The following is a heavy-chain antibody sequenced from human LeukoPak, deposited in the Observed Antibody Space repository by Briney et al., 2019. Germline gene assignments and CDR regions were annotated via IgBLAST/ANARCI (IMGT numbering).Heavy chain of an antibody. CDR3: ARDYYDSSGYYFDY. Sequence: PGGSLRLSCAASGFTFSSYSFNWVRQAPGKGLEWVSSISSSSSYIFYADSVKGRFTISRDNSKNSLYLQMNSLRAEDTAVYYCARDYYDSSGYYFDYWGQGTLVTVSS. D-gene: IGHD3-22*01. J-gene: IGHJ4*02. CDR2: ISSSSSYI. CDR1: GFTFSSYS. V-gene: IGHV3-21*01.